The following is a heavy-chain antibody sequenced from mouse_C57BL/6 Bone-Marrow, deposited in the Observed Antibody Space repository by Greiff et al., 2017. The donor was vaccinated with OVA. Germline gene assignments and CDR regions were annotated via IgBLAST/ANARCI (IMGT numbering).Heavy chain of an antibody. J-gene: IGHJ1*03. V-gene: IGHV1-74*01. CDR3: SSATVVAHWYFDD. CDR2: IHPSDSDT. Sequence: QVQLQQSGAELVKPGASVKVSCKASGYTFTSYWMPWVKQRPGQGLEWIGRIHPSDSDTTYNQKFKGKATLTVDKSSSTAYMQLSRLTSEDSAVYYCSSATVVAHWYFDDWGTGTTVTVSS. CDR1: GYTFTSYW. D-gene: IGHD1-1*01.